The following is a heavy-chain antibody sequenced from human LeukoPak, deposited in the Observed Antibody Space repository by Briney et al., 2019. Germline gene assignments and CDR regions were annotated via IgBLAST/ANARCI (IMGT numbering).Heavy chain of an antibody. V-gene: IGHV3-66*01. CDR2: IYSGGGT. CDR3: ARYPYSTSSWSDP. D-gene: IGHD6-6*01. CDR1: GLTVSSDY. Sequence: QPGGSLRLSCAASGLTVSSDYMSWVRQAPGKGLEGVSVIYSGGGTYYADSVRGRFTISRDNSKNTLYLQLNSLRAEDTAVYYCARYPYSTSSWSDPWGQGTLVTVSS. J-gene: IGHJ5*02.